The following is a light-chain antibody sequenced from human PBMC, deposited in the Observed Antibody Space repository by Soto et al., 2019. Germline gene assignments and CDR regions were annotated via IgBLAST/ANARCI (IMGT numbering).Light chain of an antibody. J-gene: IGKJ5*01. CDR2: WAS. CDR1: QSVLSTSNNKNF. V-gene: IGKV4-1*01. CDR3: QQYYNAPIT. Sequence: IVMTQSPDSLAVSLGERATINCKSSQSVLSTSNNKNFLAWFQQKPGQPPKPLIYWASSRESGVPDRFSGSGSGTDFPLTISSLQAEGVAVYYCQQYYNAPITFGQGTRLEI.